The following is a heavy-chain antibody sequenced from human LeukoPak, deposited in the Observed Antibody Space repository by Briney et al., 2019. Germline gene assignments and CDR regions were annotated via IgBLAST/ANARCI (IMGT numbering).Heavy chain of an antibody. CDR1: GYTFTGYY. Sequence: ASVKVSCKASGYTFTGYYMHWVRQAPGQGLEWMGWINPNSGGTNYAQKFQGRVTMTRDTSISTAYMELSRLRSDDTAVYYCARDLNPYWGLNDAFDIWGQGTMVTVSS. V-gene: IGHV1-2*02. CDR3: ARDLNPYWGLNDAFDI. CDR2: INPNSGGT. D-gene: IGHD2-21*02. J-gene: IGHJ3*02.